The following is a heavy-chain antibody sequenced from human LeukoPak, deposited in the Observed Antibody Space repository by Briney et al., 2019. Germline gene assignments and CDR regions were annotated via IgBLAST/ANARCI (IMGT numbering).Heavy chain of an antibody. CDR1: GVSISGSSFS. CDR3: ARWIVPVVD. Sequence: SETLSLTCTVSGVSISGSSFSWGWIRQSPGKGLEWIGSIYYFGNTYYNPSLKSRVTISVDTSKNQFSLNLRSVTAADTAVFFCARWIVPVVDWGQGILVTVSP. D-gene: IGHD2-15*01. CDR2: IYYFGNT. J-gene: IGHJ4*02. V-gene: IGHV4-39*01.